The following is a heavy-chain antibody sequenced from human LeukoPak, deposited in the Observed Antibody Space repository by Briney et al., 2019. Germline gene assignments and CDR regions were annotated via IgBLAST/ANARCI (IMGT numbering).Heavy chain of an antibody. CDR2: VSYDGSNK. D-gene: IGHD7-27*01. V-gene: IGHV3-30-3*01. Sequence: PGRSLRLSCAASGFTFSSYAMHWVRQAPGKGLEWVAVVSYDGSNKYYADSVKGRFTISRDSSKNTLYLQMNSLRAEDAAVYYCATIGDRRTGELYRIDYWGQGTLVSVSS. J-gene: IGHJ4*02. CDR1: GFTFSSYA. CDR3: ATIGDRRTGELYRIDY.